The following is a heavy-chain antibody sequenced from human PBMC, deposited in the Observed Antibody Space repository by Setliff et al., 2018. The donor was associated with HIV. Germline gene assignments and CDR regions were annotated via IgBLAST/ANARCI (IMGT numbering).Heavy chain of an antibody. CDR1: GRSISSGGYY. CDR3: ARDKSGTGGPKYFFDY. V-gene: IGHV4-31*03. D-gene: IGHD1-1*01. J-gene: IGHJ4*02. Sequence: PSETLSLTCTVSGRSISSGGYYWSWIRQHPGKGLEWIGYIYYTGNTYYNPSLKSRVTISADTSKNQFSLRLSSVTAADTAVYYCARDKSGTGGPKYFFDYWGQGTLVTVSS. CDR2: IYYTGNT.